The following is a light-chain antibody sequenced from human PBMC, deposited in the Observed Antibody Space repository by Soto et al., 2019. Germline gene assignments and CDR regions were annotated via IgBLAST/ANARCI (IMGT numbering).Light chain of an antibody. J-gene: IGKJ1*01. CDR2: EAS. Sequence: EIVMAQSPATLSVSPGERATLSCRASQSVNSHLAWFQQRPGQAPRLLMYEASTRSTGVPARFSASGSGTDFTLTISSLQSEDFAVYYCQQYNNWPRTFGQGTKVDIK. V-gene: IGKV3-15*01. CDR1: QSVNSH. CDR3: QQYNNWPRT.